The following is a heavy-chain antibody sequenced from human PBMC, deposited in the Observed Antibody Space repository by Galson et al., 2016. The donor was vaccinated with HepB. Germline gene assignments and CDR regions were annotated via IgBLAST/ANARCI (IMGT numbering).Heavy chain of an antibody. CDR2: ATGSGLTT. V-gene: IGHV3-23*01. J-gene: IGHJ4*02. Sequence: SLRLSCAASGFPFNFYALTWVRQAPGKGLDWVSSATGSGLTTYYADSVKGRFTISRDNSKNTLYLQMNSLRVDDTAVYYCEKVKDDSAMATYSFDSWGQGTLVAVSS. CDR1: GFPFNFYA. CDR3: EKVKDDSAMATYSFDS. D-gene: IGHD5-18*01.